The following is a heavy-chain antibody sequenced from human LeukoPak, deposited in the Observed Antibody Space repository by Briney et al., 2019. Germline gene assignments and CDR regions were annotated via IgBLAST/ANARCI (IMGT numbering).Heavy chain of an antibody. V-gene: IGHV1-69*04. CDR1: GGTPSSYA. D-gene: IGHD3-10*01. Sequence: SVTVSCKASGGTPSSYAISWVRQAHGHGREWMGRIIPILSIANYAQKCQGRVTITADKSTSTAYMELSSLRSEGTAGYYCARSYYYGAGSYLDYWGQGTLVTVSS. J-gene: IGHJ4*02. CDR2: IIPILSIA. CDR3: ARSYYYGAGSYLDY.